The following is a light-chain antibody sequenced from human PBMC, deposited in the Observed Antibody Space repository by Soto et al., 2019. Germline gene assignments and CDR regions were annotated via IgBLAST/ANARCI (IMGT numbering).Light chain of an antibody. CDR2: KAS. J-gene: IGKJ4*01. CDR1: QSISPW. Sequence: DFQMTQFPSTLSASVGDRVTITCRASQSISPWLAWYQQKPGKAPKLLIYKASSLQSGVPSRFSGSGSGTEFTLTISGLQPDDFATYSFQQYHSFPLTFGGGTKVDIK. V-gene: IGKV1-5*03. CDR3: QQYHSFPLT.